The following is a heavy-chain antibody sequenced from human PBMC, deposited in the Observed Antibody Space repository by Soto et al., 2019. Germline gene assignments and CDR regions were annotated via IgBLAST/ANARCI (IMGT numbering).Heavy chain of an antibody. CDR3: AKGGGYCSIGSCRTDY. CDR1: GFIFRSYG. J-gene: IGHJ4*02. Sequence: QVQLVESGGGVVQPGRSLRLSCAASGFIFRSYGMHWVRQAPGKGLEWVAAIAYDGADTYYLDSVKGRFTISRDNSRDTLHLQINGLRVEDTAFYYWAKGGGYCSIGSCRTDYGAQGTLVTVPS. D-gene: IGHD2-15*01. V-gene: IGHV3-30*18. CDR2: IAYDGADT.